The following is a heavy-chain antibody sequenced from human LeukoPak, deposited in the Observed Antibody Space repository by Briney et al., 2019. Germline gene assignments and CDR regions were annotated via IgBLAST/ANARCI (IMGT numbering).Heavy chain of an antibody. V-gene: IGHV4-61*02. D-gene: IGHD3-3*01. CDR1: GGSLSSGSYY. CDR2: IYTSGST. Sequence: SETLSLTCTVSGGSLSSGSYYWSWIRQPAGKGLEWIGRIYTSGSTNHNPSLKSRVTISVDTSKNQFSLKLSSVTAADTAVYYCARAEGYDFWSGYFRFGSFDYWGQGTLVTVSS. J-gene: IGHJ4*02. CDR3: ARAEGYDFWSGYFRFGSFDY.